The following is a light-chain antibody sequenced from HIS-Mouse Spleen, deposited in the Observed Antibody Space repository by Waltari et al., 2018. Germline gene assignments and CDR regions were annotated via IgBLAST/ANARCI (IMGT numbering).Light chain of an antibody. V-gene: IGKV1-9*01. CDR2: GSS. Sequence: DIQLTQSPSFLSASVGDRVTITCRASQGISSYLAWYQQKPGKAPKLLISGSSTLQSVVPSRFSGSGSWTEFTLTISSLQPEDFATYYCQQLNSYPPTFGQGTKVEIK. J-gene: IGKJ1*01. CDR3: QQLNSYPPT. CDR1: QGISSY.